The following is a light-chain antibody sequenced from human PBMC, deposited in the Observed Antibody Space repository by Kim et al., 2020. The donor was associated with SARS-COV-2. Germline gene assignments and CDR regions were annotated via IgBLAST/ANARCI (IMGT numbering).Light chain of an antibody. CDR1: QSGSS. CDR2: GAS. J-gene: IGKJ2*01. CDR3: QRYGSSLYT. V-gene: IGKV3-20*01. Sequence: LSLSPGDSATRSGRASQSGSSIAWYQQKPGQAPRLLIYGASSRATGIPDRFSGSGSGTDFTLTISRLEPEDFAVYYCQRYGSSLYTFGQGTKLEI.